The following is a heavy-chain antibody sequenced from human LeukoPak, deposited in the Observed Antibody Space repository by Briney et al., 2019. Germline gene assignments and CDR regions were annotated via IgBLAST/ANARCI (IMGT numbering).Heavy chain of an antibody. J-gene: IGHJ4*02. D-gene: IGHD2-2*01. Sequence: GGSLRLSCAASGFTFDNHGMNWVRQAPGKGLEWVSGINWNGGSTGYTDSVKGRFTISRDNAKNSLYLQMNSLGAEDTALYYCARTRYCGSSSRYVGDFDFWGQGTLVTVSS. CDR3: ARTRYCGSSSRYVGDFDF. CDR2: INWNGGST. CDR1: GFTFDNHG. V-gene: IGHV3-20*04.